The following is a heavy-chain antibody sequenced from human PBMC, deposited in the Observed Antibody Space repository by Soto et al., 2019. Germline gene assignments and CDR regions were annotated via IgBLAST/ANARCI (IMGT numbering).Heavy chain of an antibody. Sequence: PGGSLRLSCAASGFNFNNYAMHWVRQAPGKGLEWVTLISEDGSKKFFADSVKGRFTVSRDNSKNTVFLQMNSLKSEDTAVYYCAKSAHPATVTLYYFDYWGQGTLVTVSS. D-gene: IGHD4-17*01. CDR1: GFNFNNYA. V-gene: IGHV3-30*18. CDR3: AKSAHPATVTLYYFDY. CDR2: ISEDGSKK. J-gene: IGHJ4*02.